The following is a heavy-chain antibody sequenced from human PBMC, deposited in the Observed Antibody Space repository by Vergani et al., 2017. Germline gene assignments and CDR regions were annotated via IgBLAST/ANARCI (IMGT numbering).Heavy chain of an antibody. CDR3: ARMTGYYDSSGYYYGYFDY. J-gene: IGHJ4*02. V-gene: IGHV2-70*04. Sequence: QVTLTESGPALVKPTQTLTLTCTFSGFSLSTSGMRVSWIRQPPGKALEWLARIDWDDDKFYSTSLKTRLTISKDTSKNQVVLTMTNMDPVDTATYYCARMTGYYDSSGYYYGYFDYWGQGTLVTVSS. CDR2: IDWDDDK. D-gene: IGHD3-22*01. CDR1: GFSLSTSGMR.